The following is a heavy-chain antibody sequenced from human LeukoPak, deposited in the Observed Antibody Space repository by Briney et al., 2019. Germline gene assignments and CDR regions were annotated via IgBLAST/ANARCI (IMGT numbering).Heavy chain of an antibody. CDR1: GYTFTAYY. Sequence: ASVKVSCKASGYTFTAYYMHWVRQAPGQGLEWMGWINPNSGGTNYAQKFQGRVTMTRDTSISTAYMELSRLRSDDTAVYYCARSYVPRAWFDPWGQGTLVTVSS. J-gene: IGHJ5*02. CDR2: INPNSGGT. V-gene: IGHV1-2*02. CDR3: ARSYVPRAWFDP. D-gene: IGHD2-2*01.